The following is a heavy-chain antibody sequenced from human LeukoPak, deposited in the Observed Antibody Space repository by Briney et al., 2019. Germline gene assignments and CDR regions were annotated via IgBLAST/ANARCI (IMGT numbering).Heavy chain of an antibody. CDR3: ARDRYSYVAGYFDL. CDR1: GYNFINYG. J-gene: IGHJ5*02. V-gene: IGHV1-18*01. CDR2: ISAYDGEI. Sequence: GASVKVSCKGSGYNFINYGISWVRQAPGQGLEWMGRISAYDGEITYAQKFQGRFTVTTDTSTNTAYMELRRLRSDDTALYYCARDRYSYVAGYFDLWGQGTLVTVSS. D-gene: IGHD5-18*01.